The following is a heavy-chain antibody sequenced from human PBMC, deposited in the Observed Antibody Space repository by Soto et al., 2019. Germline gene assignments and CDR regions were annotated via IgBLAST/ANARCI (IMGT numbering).Heavy chain of an antibody. V-gene: IGHV3-21*01. Sequence: EVQLVESGGGLVKPGGSLRLSCEASGFTFSSYSMIWVRQAPGNGLEWVSSISTTSSYIYYADSVKGRFTISRDNAKNSLYLLMHSLRAEDTSVYYCAREGSLYDDYISMCAGYWCHGTLVAVAS. D-gene: IGHD4-17*01. CDR1: GFTFSSYS. CDR2: ISTTSSYI. J-gene: IGHJ4*01. CDR3: AREGSLYDDYISMCAGY.